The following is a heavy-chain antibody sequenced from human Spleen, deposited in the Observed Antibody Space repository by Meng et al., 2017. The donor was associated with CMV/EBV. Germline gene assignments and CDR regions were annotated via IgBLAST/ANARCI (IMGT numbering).Heavy chain of an antibody. Sequence: SCAGSGFIFSNHDMNWVRQAPGKGLEWVSSLSSRSTYMYYADSVKGRFTISRDNAKNSLYLQMNSLTVEDVAIYYCARDPRDLGDRNWYFDLWGRGTLVTVSS. D-gene: IGHD2-21*02. CDR2: LSSRSTYM. J-gene: IGHJ2*01. V-gene: IGHV3-21*01. CDR1: GFIFSNHD. CDR3: ARDPRDLGDRNWYFDL.